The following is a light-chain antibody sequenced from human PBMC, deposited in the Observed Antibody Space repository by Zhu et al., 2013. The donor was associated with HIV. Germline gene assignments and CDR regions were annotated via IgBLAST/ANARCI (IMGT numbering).Light chain of an antibody. CDR1: RSNIGSNT. J-gene: IGLJ2*01. CDR3: AAWDDSLNGFVI. Sequence: QSVLTQSPSTSGTPGQRVTISCSGSRSNIGSNTVNWYQHVPGTAPRLLIYSSNQRPSGVSDRFSGSKFGTSASLTISGLRSEDEADYYCAAWDDSLNGFVIFGGGTKVTVL. CDR2: SSN. V-gene: IGLV1-44*01.